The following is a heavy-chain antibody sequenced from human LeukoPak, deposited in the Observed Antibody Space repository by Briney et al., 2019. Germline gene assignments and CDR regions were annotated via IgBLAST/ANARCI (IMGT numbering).Heavy chain of an antibody. Sequence: GGSLRLSCAASGFTFSSNGMHWVRQAPGKGLVWVAVISHDGINQYYAASVKGRFTISRDNSRNTLYLQMDSLRGEDTAIYYCARGPYGYSDHWGQGTLVTVSS. J-gene: IGHJ4*02. D-gene: IGHD5-12*01. CDR3: ARGPYGYSDH. V-gene: IGHV3-30*03. CDR1: GFTFSSNG. CDR2: ISHDGINQ.